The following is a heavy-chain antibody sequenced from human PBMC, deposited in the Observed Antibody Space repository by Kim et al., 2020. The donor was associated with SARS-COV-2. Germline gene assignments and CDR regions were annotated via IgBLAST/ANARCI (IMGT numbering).Heavy chain of an antibody. CDR3: ARDAGWFGTTYYYGMDV. D-gene: IGHD3-10*01. CDR1: GFTFSSYG. J-gene: IGHJ6*02. CDR2: IWYDGSNK. Sequence: GGSLRLSCAASGFTFSSYGMHWVRQAPGKGLEWVAVIWYDGSNKYYADSVKGRFTISRDNSKNTLYLQMNSLRAEDTAVYYCARDAGWFGTTYYYGMDVWGQGTTVTVSS. V-gene: IGHV3-33*01.